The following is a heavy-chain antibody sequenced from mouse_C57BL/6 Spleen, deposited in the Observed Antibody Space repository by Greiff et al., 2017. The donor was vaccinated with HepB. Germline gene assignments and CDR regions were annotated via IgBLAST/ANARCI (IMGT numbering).Heavy chain of an antibody. J-gene: IGHJ3*01. Sequence: QVQLQQSGAELVRPGASVTLSCKASGYTFTDYEMHWVKQTPVHGLEWIGAIDPETGGTAYNQKFKGKAILTAAKSSSTAYMELRSLTSEDSAVYYCTSKGGAWFAYWGQGTLVTVSA. CDR3: TSKGGAWFAY. V-gene: IGHV1-15*01. CDR2: IDPETGGT. CDR1: GYTFTDYE.